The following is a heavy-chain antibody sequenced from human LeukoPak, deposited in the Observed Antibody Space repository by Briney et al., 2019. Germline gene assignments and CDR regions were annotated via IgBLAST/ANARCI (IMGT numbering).Heavy chain of an antibody. CDR2: IYSGGST. J-gene: IGHJ6*02. Sequence: GGSLRLSCVVSGFTVSNNYMSWVRQAPRKGLEWVSLIYSGGSTYYADSVKGRFTISRDNSKNTVYLQMNSLRAEDTAMYYCARFLWLSPSHYGMDVWGQGTTVTVSS. CDR3: ARFLWLSPSHYGMDV. CDR1: GFTVSNNY. D-gene: IGHD6-19*01. V-gene: IGHV3-53*01.